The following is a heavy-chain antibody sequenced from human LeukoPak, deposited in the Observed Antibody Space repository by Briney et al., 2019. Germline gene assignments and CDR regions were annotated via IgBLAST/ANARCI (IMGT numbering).Heavy chain of an antibody. Sequence: GGSLRLSCAASGFTVSSNYMSWVRQAPGKGLEWVSVIYSGGSTYYADSVKGRFTISRDNSKNTLYLQMNSLRAEDTAVYYCAKEEEGPYYYSPGLGAFDIWGQGTMVTVSS. CDR3: AKEEEGPYYYSPGLGAFDI. CDR2: IYSGGST. J-gene: IGHJ3*02. CDR1: GFTVSSNY. D-gene: IGHD3-10*01. V-gene: IGHV3-53*01.